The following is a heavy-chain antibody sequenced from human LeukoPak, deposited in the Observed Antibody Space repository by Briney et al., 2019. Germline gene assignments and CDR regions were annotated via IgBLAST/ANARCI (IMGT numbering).Heavy chain of an antibody. V-gene: IGHV4-39*01. D-gene: IGHD1-1*01. Sequence: PSETLSLTCTVSGGSISSSSYYWGWIRQPPGKGLEWIGSIYYSGSTYYNPSLKSRVTISVDTSKNQFSLKLSSVTATDTAVYYCARTGTTVAWGQGTLVTVSS. CDR2: IYYSGST. CDR3: ARTGTTVA. J-gene: IGHJ5*02. CDR1: GGSISSSSYY.